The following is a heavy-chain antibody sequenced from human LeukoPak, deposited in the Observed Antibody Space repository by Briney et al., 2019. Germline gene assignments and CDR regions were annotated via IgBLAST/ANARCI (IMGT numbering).Heavy chain of an antibody. J-gene: IGHJ4*02. D-gene: IGHD2-15*01. Sequence: SETLSLTCTVSGGSISSYYWSWIRQPPGKGLEWIGYIYYSGSTNYNPSLKSRVTISVDTSKNQFSLKLSSVTAADTAVYYCARHQRVAAHFDYWGQGTLVTVSS. CDR2: IYYSGST. V-gene: IGHV4-59*08. CDR3: ARHQRVAAHFDY. CDR1: GGSISSYY.